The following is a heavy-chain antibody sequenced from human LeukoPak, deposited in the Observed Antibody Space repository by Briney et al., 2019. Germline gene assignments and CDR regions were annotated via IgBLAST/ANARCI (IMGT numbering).Heavy chain of an antibody. CDR2: IQTDGGDK. D-gene: IGHD2-2*01. CDR1: GINFRASG. CDR3: AREGGTVVIGRFDY. V-gene: IGHV3-30*02. J-gene: IGHJ4*02. Sequence: GGSLRLSCAASGINFRASGMHWVRQAPGMGLEWVTFIQTDGGDKKYAASVAGRFTISRDNSKNTVYLHMSSLRPDDTALYCCAREGGTVVIGRFDYWGQGTLVTVSS.